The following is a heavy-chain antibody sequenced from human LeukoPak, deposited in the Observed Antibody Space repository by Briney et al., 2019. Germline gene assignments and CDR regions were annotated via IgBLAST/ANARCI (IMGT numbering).Heavy chain of an antibody. CDR2: INHSGST. Sequence: SETLSLTCAVYGGSFSGYYWSWIRQPPGKGLEWIGEINHSGSTNYNPSLKSRVTISVDTSKNQFSLKLSSVTAADTAVYYCASVLETHYDFWINYWGQGTLVTVSS. CDR3: ASVLETHYDFWINY. V-gene: IGHV4-34*01. D-gene: IGHD3-3*01. CDR1: GGSFSGYY. J-gene: IGHJ4*02.